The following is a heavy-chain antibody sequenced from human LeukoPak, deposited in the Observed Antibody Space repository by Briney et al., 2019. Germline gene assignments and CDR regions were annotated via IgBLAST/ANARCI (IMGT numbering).Heavy chain of an antibody. J-gene: IGHJ4*02. Sequence: GGSLRLSCTASGFTFGDYAMSWVRQAPGKGVEWVGFIRSKAYGCTTEYAASVKGRFTISRDDSKSIAYLQMNSLKTEDTAVYYCTRQRSYYYDSSGFDYWGQGTLVTVSS. V-gene: IGHV3-49*04. D-gene: IGHD3-22*01. CDR3: TRQRSYYYDSSGFDY. CDR1: GFTFGDYA. CDR2: IRSKAYGCTT.